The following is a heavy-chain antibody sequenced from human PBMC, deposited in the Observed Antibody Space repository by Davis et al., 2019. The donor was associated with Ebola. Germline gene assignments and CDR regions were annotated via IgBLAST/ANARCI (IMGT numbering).Heavy chain of an antibody. Sequence: GESLKISCAASGFSFSSYGMSWVRQAPGKGLEWVSGISGSGGTTDYADSVKGRFTISRSTSKNTLYLQMNSLRAEDTAVYYCARGGAGTASAGTGYFHYWGQGTLVTVSS. CDR1: GFSFSSYG. V-gene: IGHV3-23*01. J-gene: IGHJ1*01. D-gene: IGHD1-7*01. CDR3: ARGGAGTASAGTGYFHY. CDR2: ISGSGGTT.